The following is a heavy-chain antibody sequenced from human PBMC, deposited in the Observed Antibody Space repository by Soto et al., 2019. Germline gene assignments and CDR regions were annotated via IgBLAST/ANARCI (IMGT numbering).Heavy chain of an antibody. Sequence: QLQLQESGPGLVKPSETLSLTCTVSGGSISSSSYYWGWIRQPPGKGLEWIGSIYYSGSTYYNPSLNVRGTISVDTCKNQFSLMLSSVTAADTAVYYCARQRYSGYDLMVVYNWFDPWGQGTLVTGSS. CDR2: IYYSGST. CDR3: ARQRYSGYDLMVVYNWFDP. D-gene: IGHD5-12*01. J-gene: IGHJ5*02. CDR1: GGSISSSSYY. V-gene: IGHV4-39*01.